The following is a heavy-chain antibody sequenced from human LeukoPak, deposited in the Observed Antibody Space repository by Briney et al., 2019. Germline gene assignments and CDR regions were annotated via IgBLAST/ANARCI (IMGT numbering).Heavy chain of an antibody. Sequence: SQTLSLTCAISGDSVSSNSAAWNWIRQSPSRGLEWLGRTYYRSKWYNDYAVSVKSRITINPDTSKNQISLQLNSVTPEDTAVYYCARAEYSSGWLEVDYWGQGTLVTVSS. D-gene: IGHD6-19*01. CDR3: ARAEYSSGWLEVDY. J-gene: IGHJ4*02. CDR2: TYYRSKWYN. V-gene: IGHV6-1*01. CDR1: GDSVSSNSAA.